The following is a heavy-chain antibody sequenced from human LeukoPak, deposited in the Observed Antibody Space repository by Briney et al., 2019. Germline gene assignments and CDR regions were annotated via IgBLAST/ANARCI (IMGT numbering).Heavy chain of an antibody. CDR2: IGGGGSVT. J-gene: IGHJ4*02. D-gene: IGHD1-26*01. CDR1: AFTFSDYY. Sequence: SGGSLRLSCAASAFTFSDYYMSWIRQAPGKGLEWIAYIGGGGSVTYYADSARGRFTISRDNAKNSLYLQMNNLRVEDTAVYYCARDRASLRGAGVFDYWGQGTLVTVSS. CDR3: ARDRASLRGAGVFDY. V-gene: IGHV3-11*04.